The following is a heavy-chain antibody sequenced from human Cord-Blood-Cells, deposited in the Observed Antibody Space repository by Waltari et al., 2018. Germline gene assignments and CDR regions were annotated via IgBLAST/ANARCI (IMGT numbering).Heavy chain of an antibody. Sequence: QVQLVQSGAAVKKPGSSVKVSCKASGGTLSSYAISWVRQAHAQGLEWMGGIIPIFGTANYAQKFQGRVTITADESTSTAYMELSSLRSEDTAVYYCAGPTTVTSDYYYYYMDVWGKGTTVTVSS. J-gene: IGHJ6*03. D-gene: IGHD4-4*01. CDR1: GGTLSSYA. V-gene: IGHV1-69*01. CDR2: IIPIFGTA. CDR3: AGPTTVTSDYYYYYMDV.